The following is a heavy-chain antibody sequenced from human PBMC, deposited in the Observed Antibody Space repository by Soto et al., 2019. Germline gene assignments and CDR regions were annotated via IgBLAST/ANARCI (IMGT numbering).Heavy chain of an antibody. D-gene: IGHD3-10*01. Sequence: QVQLLQSGAEVKKPGASLKASCKASDYTFTSYGISWVRQVHGKGFEWRGWISAYNGNTNYAQKHQGRVTMTTDTSTSTAYMELRSLRSDDTAVYYCARDSETDGSGRSDFDYWGQGTLVTVSS. CDR2: ISAYNGNT. V-gene: IGHV1-18*01. J-gene: IGHJ4*02. CDR3: ARDSETDGSGRSDFDY. CDR1: DYTFTSYG.